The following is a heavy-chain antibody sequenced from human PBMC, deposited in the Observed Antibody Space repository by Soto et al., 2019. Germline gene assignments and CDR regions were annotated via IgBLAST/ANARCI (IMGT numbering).Heavy chain of an antibody. CDR1: GFSFTNYW. D-gene: IGHD1-26*01. CDR3: ARGSSYSLGQLLDY. J-gene: IGHJ4*02. V-gene: IGHV5-51*01. Sequence: EVQLVQSGAQVKKPGESLKISCKSSGFSFTNYWIGWVRQMPGKGLEWMGIIYPGDSDTRYRPPFQGQVTISADKSLSTAYLQWSSLKSSDTAIYYCARGSSYSLGQLLDYWGQGTQVTVSS. CDR2: IYPGDSDT.